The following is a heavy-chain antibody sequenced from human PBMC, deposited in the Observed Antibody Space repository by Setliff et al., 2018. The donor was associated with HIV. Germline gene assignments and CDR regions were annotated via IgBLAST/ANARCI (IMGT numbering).Heavy chain of an antibody. D-gene: IGHD1-26*01. CDR3: AGGPGTTSIDY. J-gene: IGHJ4*02. CDR2: INHSGST. CDR1: GGSFSGYY. V-gene: IGHV4-34*01. Sequence: PSETLSLTCAVYGGSFSGYYWSWIRQPPGKGLEWIGEINHSGSTNYNMSLWSRVTISLDASRNQFSLELISVTAADTAVYYCAGGPGTTSIDYWAPGTLVTVSS.